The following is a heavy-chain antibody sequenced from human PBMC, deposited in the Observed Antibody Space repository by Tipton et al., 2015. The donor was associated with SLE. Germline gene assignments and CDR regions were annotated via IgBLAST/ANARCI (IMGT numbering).Heavy chain of an antibody. D-gene: IGHD6-19*01. Sequence: LRLSCTVSGGSISSSSYYWGWIRQPPGKGLEWIGSIYYSGSTYYNPSPKSRVTISVDTSKNQFSLKLSSVTAADTAVYYCARHKPLLSIAVAGPGYWGQGTLVNVSS. CDR2: IYYSGST. J-gene: IGHJ4*02. CDR1: GGSISSSSYY. CDR3: ARHKPLLSIAVAGPGY. V-gene: IGHV4-39*07.